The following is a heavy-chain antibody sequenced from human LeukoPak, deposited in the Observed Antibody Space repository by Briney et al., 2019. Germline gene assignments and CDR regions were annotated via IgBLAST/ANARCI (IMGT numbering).Heavy chain of an antibody. CDR1: GYTFTGYY. D-gene: IGHD7-27*01. J-gene: IGHJ4*02. V-gene: IGHV1-2*02. CDR2: INPNSGGT. CDR3: ARSGITGEHLDY. Sequence: GASVKVSCQACGYTFTGYYMHWVRPAPGQGVEWVGWINPNSGGTNYAQKFQGRVTMTRYTSNSTAYMELSRLRTDDTAVYYCARSGITGEHLDYSGQGTLVTASS.